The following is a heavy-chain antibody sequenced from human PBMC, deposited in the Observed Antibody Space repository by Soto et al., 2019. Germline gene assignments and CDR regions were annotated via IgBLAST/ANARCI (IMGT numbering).Heavy chain of an antibody. CDR2: ISGSGATS. J-gene: IGHJ5*01. CDR1: GFDFNNQA. CDR3: AKTETMVVVTVQPRWFDS. Sequence: QLLESGGGLVQPGGSLKLSCTASGFDFNNQAMSWIRQAPGKGLEWVSTISGSGATSLYADSVKGRFTIFKDSSQAYLDLKSLRVEDSATYYCAKTETMVVVTVQPRWFDSWGRGTLVTVS. D-gene: IGHD2-21*02. V-gene: IGHV3-23*01.